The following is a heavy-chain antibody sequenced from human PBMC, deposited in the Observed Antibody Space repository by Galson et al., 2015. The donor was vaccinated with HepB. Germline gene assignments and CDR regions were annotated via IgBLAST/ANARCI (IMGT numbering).Heavy chain of an antibody. CDR1: GFTFGSYA. CDR3: ARSPDSSSWYKGNWYFDL. Sequence: SLRLSCAASGFTFGSYAMHWVRQAPGKGLEWVAVISYDGSNKYYADSVKGRFTISRDNSKNTLYLQMNSLRAEDTAVYYCARSPDSSSWYKGNWYFDLWGRGTLVTVSS. CDR2: ISYDGSNK. V-gene: IGHV3-30-3*01. D-gene: IGHD6-13*01. J-gene: IGHJ2*01.